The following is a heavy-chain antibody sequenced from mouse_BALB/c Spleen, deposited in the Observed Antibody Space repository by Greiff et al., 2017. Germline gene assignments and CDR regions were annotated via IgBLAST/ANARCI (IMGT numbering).Heavy chain of an antibody. Sequence: QVQLKESGAELVRPGSSVKISCKASGYAFSSYWMNWVKQRPGQGLEWIGQIYPGDGDTNYNGKFKGKATLTADKSSSTAYMQLSSLTSEDSAVYFCARRLLRWGFDYWGQGTTLTVSS. J-gene: IGHJ2*01. D-gene: IGHD1-1*01. CDR3: ARRLLRWGFDY. CDR1: GYAFSSYW. V-gene: IGHV1-80*01. CDR2: IYPGDGDT.